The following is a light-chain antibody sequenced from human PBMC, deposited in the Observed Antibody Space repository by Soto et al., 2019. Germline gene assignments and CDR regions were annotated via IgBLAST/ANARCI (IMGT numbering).Light chain of an antibody. Sequence: EIVLTQSPATLSLSPGERATLSCRASQSVRTYLAWYQQKPGQAPRLLIYDASTRATGIPARLSGSGSGTDFTLTISSLEPEDFAVYFCHQRSNWPRTFGGGTKVDIK. J-gene: IGKJ4*01. CDR2: DAS. CDR1: QSVRTY. CDR3: HQRSNWPRT. V-gene: IGKV3-11*01.